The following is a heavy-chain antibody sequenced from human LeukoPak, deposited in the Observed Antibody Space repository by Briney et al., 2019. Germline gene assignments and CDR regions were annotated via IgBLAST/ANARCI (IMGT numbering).Heavy chain of an antibody. Sequence: RGESLKISCKGSGYSFTSYWIGWVRQMPGKGLEWVGIIYPDDSDTRYSPSFQDQVTISADKSISTAYLQWSSLKASDTAMYYCARHYPGGDYFIDYWGQGTLVTVSS. CDR1: GYSFTSYW. CDR3: ARHYPGGDYFIDY. CDR2: IYPDDSDT. J-gene: IGHJ4*02. D-gene: IGHD4-17*01. V-gene: IGHV5-51*01.